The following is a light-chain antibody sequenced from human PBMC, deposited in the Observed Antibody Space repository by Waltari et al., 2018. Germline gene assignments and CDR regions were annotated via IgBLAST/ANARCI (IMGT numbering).Light chain of an antibody. CDR3: CSYGGAKLI. CDR2: EVT. V-gene: IGLV2-11*01. J-gene: IGLJ2*01. Sequence: QSALTQPRSVSVSPGQSVALSCTGTSSDVGRYHYVSWYQQYPGTAPKLMIYEVTKRPSGVPDRFSGSKSGNTASLTISGLQAEDEADYYCCSYGGAKLIFGGGTRLTVL. CDR1: SSDVGRYHY.